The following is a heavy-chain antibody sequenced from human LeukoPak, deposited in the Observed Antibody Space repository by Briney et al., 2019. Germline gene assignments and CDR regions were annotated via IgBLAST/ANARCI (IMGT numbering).Heavy chain of an antibody. CDR3: ARDQSAAGYWYFDL. J-gene: IGHJ2*01. V-gene: IGHV4-4*07. Sequence: SETLSLTCTVSGGSIRSCYWSWMRQPAGKGLEWIGRIYTSGSTNYNPSLKSRVSMSVDTSKNQVSLKLSSVTAADTAVYYCARDQSAAGYWYFDLWGRGTLVSVSS. D-gene: IGHD6-19*01. CDR2: IYTSGST. CDR1: GGSIRSCY.